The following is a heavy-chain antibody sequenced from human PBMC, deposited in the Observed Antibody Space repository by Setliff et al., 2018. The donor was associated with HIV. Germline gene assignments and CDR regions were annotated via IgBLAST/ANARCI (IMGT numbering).Heavy chain of an antibody. Sequence: PSETLSLTCTVSGGSISSYYWSWIRQPAGKGLEWIGRIYTSGNTNYNPSLKSRVAMSVDTSKNQFSLKLSSVTAADTAVYYCARGGGYYYDSSGYPTWYYFDYWGQGTLVTVS. CDR1: GGSISSYY. CDR2: IYTSGNT. CDR3: ARGGGYYYDSSGYPTWYYFDY. D-gene: IGHD3-22*01. J-gene: IGHJ4*02. V-gene: IGHV4-4*07.